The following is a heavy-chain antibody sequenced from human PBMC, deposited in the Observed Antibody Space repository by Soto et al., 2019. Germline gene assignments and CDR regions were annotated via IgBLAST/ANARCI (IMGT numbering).Heavy chain of an antibody. CDR2: IFYNGNS. Sequence: PSETLSLTCTVSGGSISNPIYYWAWIRQPPGKGLEWIGSIFYNGNSYYNPSLKSRVTMSVDTSQNQFSLKLSSVTAADTAVYYCAGRTPLTSVEIFSGGLSGYNWVDPWGRGTLVTVS. CDR3: AGRTPLTSVEIFSGGLSGYNWVDP. D-gene: IGHD3-3*01. J-gene: IGHJ5*01. V-gene: IGHV4-39*01. CDR1: GGSISNPIYY.